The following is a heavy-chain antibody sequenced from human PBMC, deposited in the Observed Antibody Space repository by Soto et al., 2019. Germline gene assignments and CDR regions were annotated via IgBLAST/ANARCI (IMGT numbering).Heavy chain of an antibody. CDR2: LYYTGST. V-gene: IGHV4-59*01. CDR1: GGSISDFY. J-gene: IGHJ6*02. CDR3: ARGGRYDFRSSQAPPIDV. D-gene: IGHD3-3*01. Sequence: SETLSLTCNVSGGSISDFYWSWIRQSPGKRLEWIGYLYYTGSTNYNPALKSRVTISLDTSKNQFSLKVRSVTAADTAVYYCARGGRYDFRSSQAPPIDVWGQGTTVTFSS.